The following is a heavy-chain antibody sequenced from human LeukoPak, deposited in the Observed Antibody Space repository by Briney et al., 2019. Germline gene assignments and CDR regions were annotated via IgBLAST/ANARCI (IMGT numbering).Heavy chain of an antibody. CDR3: ARHVGIHLWSLYFDY. CDR2: IYSSGST. J-gene: IGHJ4*02. Sequence: PSETLSLTCIVSGGSISSYYWSWIRRPPGKGLEWIGYIYSSGSTDYNPSLKSRATISLDTSNHQCSLKLTSVTAADTAVYYCARHVGIHLWSLYFDYWGQGSLVTVSS. CDR1: GGSISSYY. V-gene: IGHV4-59*08. D-gene: IGHD5-18*01.